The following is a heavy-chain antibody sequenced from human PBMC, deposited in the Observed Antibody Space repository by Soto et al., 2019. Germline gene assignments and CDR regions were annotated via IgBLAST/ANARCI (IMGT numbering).Heavy chain of an antibody. J-gene: IGHJ6*02. CDR3: AKLPAAHNVSYYYGMDV. Sequence: SLRLSCAASGFTFSSYGMHWVRQAPGKGLGWVAVISYDGSNKYYADSVKGRFTISRDNSKNTLYLQMNSLRAEDTAVYYCAKLPAAHNVSYYYGMDVWGQET. CDR2: ISYDGSNK. D-gene: IGHD2-2*01. V-gene: IGHV3-30*18. CDR1: GFTFSSYG.